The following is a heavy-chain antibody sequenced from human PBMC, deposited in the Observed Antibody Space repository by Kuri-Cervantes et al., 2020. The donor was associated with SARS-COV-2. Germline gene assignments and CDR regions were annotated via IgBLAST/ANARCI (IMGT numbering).Heavy chain of an antibody. V-gene: IGHV4-39*01. CDR3: ASSGWTNKYYFDY. J-gene: IGHJ4*02. CDR2: MYYSGST. Sequence: SETLSLTCTVSGDSISSSRYYWGWIRQPPGKGLEWIGSMYYSGSTYYNPSLKSRLTISVDTSKNQFSLKLSSVTAADMAVYYCASSGWTNKYYFDYWGQGTLVTVSS. D-gene: IGHD6-19*01. CDR1: GDSISSSRYY.